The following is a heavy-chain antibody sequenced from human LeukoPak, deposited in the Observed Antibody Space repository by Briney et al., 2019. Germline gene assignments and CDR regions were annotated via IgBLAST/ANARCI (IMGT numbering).Heavy chain of an antibody. CDR3: AKVRGVYCSSPACYYYDA. V-gene: IGHV3-23*01. CDR2: VSPSGGRT. Sequence: GGSLRLSCGASGFTFSSYAMSWVRQTPGRVLEWVAGVSPSGGRTIYADSVEGRLTISRDNSNDTVYLQLSSLRAEDSALYYCAKVRGVYCSSPACYYYDAWGQGTPVTVSA. D-gene: IGHD2-2*01. J-gene: IGHJ4*02. CDR1: GFTFSSYA.